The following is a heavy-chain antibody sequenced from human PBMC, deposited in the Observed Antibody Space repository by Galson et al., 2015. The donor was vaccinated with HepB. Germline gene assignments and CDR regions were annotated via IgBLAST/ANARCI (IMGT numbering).Heavy chain of an antibody. CDR3: AKDKSDYDFWSGYLGYYYYGMDV. J-gene: IGHJ6*02. D-gene: IGHD3-3*01. V-gene: IGHV3-23*01. CDR1: GFTFSSYA. CDR2: ISGSGGST. Sequence: SLRLSCAASGFTFSSYAMSWVRQAPGKGLEWVSAISGSGGSTYYADSVKGRFTISRDNSKNTLYLQMNSLRAEDTAVYYCAKDKSDYDFWSGYLGYYYYGMDVWGQGTTVTVSS.